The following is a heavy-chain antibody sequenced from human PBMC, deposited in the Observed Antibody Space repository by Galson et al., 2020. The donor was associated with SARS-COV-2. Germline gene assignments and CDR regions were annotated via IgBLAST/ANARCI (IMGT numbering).Heavy chain of an antibody. J-gene: IGHJ4*02. V-gene: IGHV1-18*01. Sequence: ASVKVSCKASGYTFTSYGISRVRKAPGQGLEWLGWISAYKGNTNYAQKLQGRVTMTTDTSTSTDYMELRGLRSDDTAVYYCARDFFGVWGSYRQPLGYWGQGTLFTVSS. D-gene: IGHD3-16*02. CDR2: ISAYKGNT. CDR1: GYTFTSYG. CDR3: ARDFFGVWGSYRQPLGY.